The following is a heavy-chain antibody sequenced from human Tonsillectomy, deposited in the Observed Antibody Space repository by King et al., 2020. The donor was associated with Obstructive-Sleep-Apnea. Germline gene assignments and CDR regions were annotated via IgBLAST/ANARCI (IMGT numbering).Heavy chain of an antibody. D-gene: IGHD3-16*02. CDR2: IRQDGSEK. CDR3: ARGGYDDVWGSYHSDY. CDR1: GFTFSSFW. Sequence: VQLVESGGGLVQPGGSLRLSCAASGFTFSSFWMNWVRQAPGKGLEWVANIRQDGSEKYYVDSVKGRFTISRDNAKNSLFLQMNSLRAEDTAVYYCARGGYDDVWGSYHSDYWGQGTLVTVSS. V-gene: IGHV3-7*03. J-gene: IGHJ4*02.